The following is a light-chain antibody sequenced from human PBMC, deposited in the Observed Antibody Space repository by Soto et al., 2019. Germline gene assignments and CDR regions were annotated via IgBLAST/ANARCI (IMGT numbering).Light chain of an antibody. J-gene: IGKJ4*01. CDR1: QSVSSD. CDR3: QQYNNWPLT. V-gene: IGKV3-15*01. Sequence: EIVLTQSPATLSVSPGERATLSCRASQSVSSDLAWFQQNPGQAPRLLIYGASTRATGIPARFSGSWSGTEFTLTISSLQSEDFAMYYCQQYNNWPLTFGGGTKVEIK. CDR2: GAS.